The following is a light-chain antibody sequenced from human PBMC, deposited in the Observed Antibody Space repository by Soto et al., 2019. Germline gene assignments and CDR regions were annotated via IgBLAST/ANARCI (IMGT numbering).Light chain of an antibody. CDR2: AAS. CDR3: QKYNSAPWT. CDR1: QGISNF. V-gene: IGKV1-27*01. Sequence: DIQMTQSPSSLSASVGDRVTITCRASQGISNFLAWHPQKPGKVPKLLIYAASTLQSGVPSRFSGSGSGTDFTLTITSRQPEDVATYYCQKYNSAPWTFGRGTKVEIK. J-gene: IGKJ1*01.